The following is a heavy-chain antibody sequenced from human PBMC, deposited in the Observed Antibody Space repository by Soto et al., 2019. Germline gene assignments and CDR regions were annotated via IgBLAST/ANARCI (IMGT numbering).Heavy chain of an antibody. J-gene: IGHJ4*02. CDR1: GFTFSSYA. Sequence: LRLSCAASGFTFSSYAMSWVRQAPGKGLEWVSAISGSDPGTYHADSVKGRFTISRDNSKSTMYLQMNSLRAEDTAVYYCAKADRGHCSGSWCYPFDYWGQGTLVTVSS. CDR2: ISGSDPGT. V-gene: IGHV3-23*01. D-gene: IGHD2-15*01. CDR3: AKADRGHCSGSWCYPFDY.